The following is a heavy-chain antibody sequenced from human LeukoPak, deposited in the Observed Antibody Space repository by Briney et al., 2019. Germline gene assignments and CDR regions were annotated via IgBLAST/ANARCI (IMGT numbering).Heavy chain of an antibody. Sequence: GGSLRLSCAASGFTFSSHAMHWVRQAPGKGLEWVAVISYDGSNKYYADSVKGRFTISRDNSKNTLYLQMNSLRAEDTAVYYCAKWYSSSWYGFDYWGQGTLVTVSS. CDR2: ISYDGSNK. CDR3: AKWYSSSWYGFDY. D-gene: IGHD6-13*01. V-gene: IGHV3-30*04. J-gene: IGHJ4*02. CDR1: GFTFSSHA.